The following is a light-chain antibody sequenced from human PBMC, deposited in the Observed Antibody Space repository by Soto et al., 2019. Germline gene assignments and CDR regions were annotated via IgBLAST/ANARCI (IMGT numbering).Light chain of an antibody. J-gene: IGKJ4*01. V-gene: IGKV1-39*01. CDR1: QNIGKF. CDR3: QQSLSSPLT. CDR2: ATS. Sequence: DIQMTQSPSSLSASVGDRVTITCRPRQNIGKFLNWYQQRPGKAPTALIHATSTLQSGVSSRFRGSGSDTDFTLTITSLQPEDFATYFCQQSLSSPLTFGGGTKVEL.